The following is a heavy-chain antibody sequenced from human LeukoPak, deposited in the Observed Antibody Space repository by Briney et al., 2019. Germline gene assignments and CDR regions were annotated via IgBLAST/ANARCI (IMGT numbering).Heavy chain of an antibody. Sequence: ASVKVSCKASGYILSDYGIHWVRQAPGQGPEWMGWTKRNSRGTNYAQKFQGRVTMTRDTSISTAYMELSGLRHDDTALYYCVRDLGDYSYGEDVWGQGTLVTVSS. V-gene: IGHV1-2*02. CDR1: GYILSDYG. J-gene: IGHJ4*02. D-gene: IGHD5-18*01. CDR2: TKRNSRGT. CDR3: VRDLGDYSYGEDV.